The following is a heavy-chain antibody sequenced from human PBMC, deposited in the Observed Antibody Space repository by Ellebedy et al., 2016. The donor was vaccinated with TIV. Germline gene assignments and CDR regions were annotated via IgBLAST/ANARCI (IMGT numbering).Heavy chain of an antibody. CDR3: AKIGAAGIPFYYYYYGMDV. V-gene: IGHV3-30*02. D-gene: IGHD6-13*01. J-gene: IGHJ6*02. Sequence: GESLKISCAASGFTFSSHGMHWVRQAPGKGLEWVAFIRYDGSNKYYAVSVKGRFTISRDNSKNTLYLQMNSLRAEDTAVYYCAKIGAAGIPFYYYYYGMDVWGQGTTVTVSS. CDR2: IRYDGSNK. CDR1: GFTFSSHG.